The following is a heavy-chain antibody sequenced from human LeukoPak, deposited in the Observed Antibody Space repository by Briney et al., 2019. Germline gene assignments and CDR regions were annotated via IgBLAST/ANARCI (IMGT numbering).Heavy chain of an antibody. CDR3: ARDLRRDDW. J-gene: IGHJ4*02. Sequence: QAGGSLRLSCAASGFTFDDYAMHWVRQAPGKGLEWVSGISWNSGSIGYADSVKGRFTISRDNAKNSLYPQMNSLRAEDTAVYYCARDLRRDDWWGQGTLVTVSS. CDR2: ISWNSGSI. CDR1: GFTFDDYA. V-gene: IGHV3-9*01.